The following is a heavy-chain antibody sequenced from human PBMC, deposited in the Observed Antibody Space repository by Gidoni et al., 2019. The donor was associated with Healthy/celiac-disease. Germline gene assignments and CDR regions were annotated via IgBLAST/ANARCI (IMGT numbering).Heavy chain of an antibody. CDR3: ARDAPRVVVPAAIDY. D-gene: IGHD2-2*01. CDR2: ISSSSSTI. Sequence: EVQLVESGGGLVQPGGSLRLSCAASGFTFSSYSMNWVRQAPGKGLEWVSYISSSSSTIYYADSVKGRFTISRDNAKNSLYLQMNSLRDEDTAVYYCARDAPRVVVPAAIDYWGQGTLVTVSS. J-gene: IGHJ4*02. V-gene: IGHV3-48*02. CDR1: GFTFSSYS.